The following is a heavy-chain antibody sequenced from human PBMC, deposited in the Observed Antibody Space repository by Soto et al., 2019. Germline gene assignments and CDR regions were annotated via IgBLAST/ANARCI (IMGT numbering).Heavy chain of an antibody. J-gene: IGHJ4*02. V-gene: IGHV1-18*01. Sequence: GASVKVSCKASGYTLTNYAISWVRQAPGQGPEWMGWINTYNGNSNYAQKFQGRVTMTTDTSTNTAYMELRSLTSDDTAVYYCARDCTGGSCFCFYWAQRTLVPVSA. CDR2: INTYNGNS. CDR3: ARDCTGGSCFCFY. CDR1: GYTLTNYA. D-gene: IGHD2-15*01.